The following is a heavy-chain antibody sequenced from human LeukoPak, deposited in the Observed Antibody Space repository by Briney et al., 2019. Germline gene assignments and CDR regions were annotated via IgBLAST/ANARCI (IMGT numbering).Heavy chain of an antibody. CDR1: GFTFSNYA. CDR3: VLAGNY. D-gene: IGHD3-3*02. Sequence: GSLRLSCVASGFTFSNYAMSWVRQAPGKGLEWVSAITGDSDITYFADSVKGRFTISRDNSKNMVYLQMNSLKAEDTAFYYCVLAGNYWGQGTLVTVSS. J-gene: IGHJ4*02. CDR2: ITGDSDIT. V-gene: IGHV3-23*01.